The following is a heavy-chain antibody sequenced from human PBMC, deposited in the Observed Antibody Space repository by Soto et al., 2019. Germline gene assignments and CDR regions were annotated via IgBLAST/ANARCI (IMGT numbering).Heavy chain of an antibody. CDR2: ISGSGGST. CDR1: GFTFSSYA. D-gene: IGHD4-4*01. V-gene: IGHV3-23*01. CDR3: AKAAVPGNYRLYFDY. J-gene: IGHJ4*02. Sequence: GGSLRLSCAASGFTFSSYAMSWVRHAPGKGLEWVSAISGSGGSTYYADSVKGRFTISRDNSKNTLYLQMNSLRAEDTAVYYCAKAAVPGNYRLYFDYWGQGTLVTVSS.